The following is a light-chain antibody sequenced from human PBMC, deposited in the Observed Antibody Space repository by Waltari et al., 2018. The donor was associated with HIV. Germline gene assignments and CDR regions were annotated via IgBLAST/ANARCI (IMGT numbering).Light chain of an antibody. CDR3: QAWDSSTAT. Sequence: SYELTQPPSVSVSPGQTASITCSGDKLGAKYACWYQQKPGQSPLLVIYQDSKRPSGIPERFSGSNSGNTATLTISGTQAMDEADYYCQAWDSSTATFGGGTKLTVL. CDR2: QDS. V-gene: IGLV3-1*01. J-gene: IGLJ3*02. CDR1: KLGAKY.